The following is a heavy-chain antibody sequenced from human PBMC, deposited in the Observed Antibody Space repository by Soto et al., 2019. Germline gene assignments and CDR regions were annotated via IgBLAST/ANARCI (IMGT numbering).Heavy chain of an antibody. CDR2: ISSDGDIT. D-gene: IGHD3-9*01. CDR1: GFTFSEYS. J-gene: IGHJ5*02. CDR3: VKVSTFYDILTGYYPTNFFDP. V-gene: IGHV3-64D*06. Sequence: GGSLRLSCSASGFTFSEYSLQWVRQAPGKGLQYVSTISSDGDITYYADSVKGRFTISRDNSKNTLYLQMNSLRPEDTAVYYCVKVSTFYDILTGYYPTNFFDPWGQGTLVTVSS.